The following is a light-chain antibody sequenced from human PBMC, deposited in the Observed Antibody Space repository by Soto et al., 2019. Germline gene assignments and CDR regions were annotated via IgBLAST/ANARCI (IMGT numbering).Light chain of an antibody. V-gene: IGKV3-20*01. CDR3: QQYTKSPPRT. CDR2: GAS. Sequence: EVVLPQSPCTPSLSPGERSALAGMAIHSVSNNYLAWYQQKPGQAPRLLIYGASDRATGIPDRFSGSGSGTDFTLTISRLEPEDFAVYYCQQYTKSPPRTFGGGTKVDIK. CDR1: HSVSNNY. J-gene: IGKJ4*01.